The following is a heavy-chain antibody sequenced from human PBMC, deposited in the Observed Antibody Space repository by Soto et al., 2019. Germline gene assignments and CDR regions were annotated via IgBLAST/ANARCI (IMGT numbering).Heavy chain of an antibody. CDR1: GFTFSSYA. V-gene: IGHV3-23*01. Sequence: GGSLRLSCAASGFTFSSYAMSWVRQAPGKGLEWVSAISGSGGSTYYADSVKGRFTISRDNSKNTLYLQMNSLRAEDTAVYYCAKDIFPGIAAEGETSSDYWGQGTLVTVSS. D-gene: IGHD6-13*01. J-gene: IGHJ4*02. CDR2: ISGSGGST. CDR3: AKDIFPGIAAEGETSSDY.